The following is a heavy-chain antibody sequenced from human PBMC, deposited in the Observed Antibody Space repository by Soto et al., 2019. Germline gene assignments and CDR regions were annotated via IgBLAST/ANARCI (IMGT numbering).Heavy chain of an antibody. D-gene: IGHD3-9*01. CDR1: GFTFSSYA. J-gene: IGHJ6*02. CDR2: ISGSGGST. Sequence: GGSLRLSCAASGFTFSSYAMSWVRQAPGKGLEWVSAISGSGGSTYYADSVKGRFTISRDNSKNTLYLQMNSLRAEDTAVYYCAKDLLRYFDTDYYGMDVWGQGTTVTVSS. CDR3: AKDLLRYFDTDYYGMDV. V-gene: IGHV3-23*01.